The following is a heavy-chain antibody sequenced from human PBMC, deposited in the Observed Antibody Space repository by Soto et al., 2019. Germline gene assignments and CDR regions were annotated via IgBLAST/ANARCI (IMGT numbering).Heavy chain of an antibody. Sequence: PGGSLRLSCAASGFTFSSYAMSWVRQAPGKGLEWVSAISGSGGSTYYADSVRGRFTISRDNSKNTLYLQMNSLRAEDTDVYYCAKGEYYYDSSGYLDYWGQGTLVTVSS. CDR3: AKGEYYYDSSGYLDY. D-gene: IGHD3-22*01. J-gene: IGHJ4*02. V-gene: IGHV3-23*01. CDR2: ISGSGGST. CDR1: GFTFSSYA.